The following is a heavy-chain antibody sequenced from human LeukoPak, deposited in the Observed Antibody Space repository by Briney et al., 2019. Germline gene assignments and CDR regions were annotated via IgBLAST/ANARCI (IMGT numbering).Heavy chain of an antibody. V-gene: IGHV3-30*04. Sequence: GGSLRLSCAASGFTFSSYAMHWVRQAPGKGLEWVAVISYDGSKTYYADSVKGRFTISRYNSKNTLYLQMNSLRAEDTAVFNCVRASPNSGSQYGYWGQGSLVTVYS. CDR2: ISYDGSKT. CDR1: GFTFSSYA. D-gene: IGHD1-26*01. CDR3: VRASPNSGSQYGY. J-gene: IGHJ4*02.